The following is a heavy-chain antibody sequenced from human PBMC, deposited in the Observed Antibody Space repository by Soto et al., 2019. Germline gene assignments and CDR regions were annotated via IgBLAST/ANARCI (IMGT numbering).Heavy chain of an antibody. D-gene: IGHD2-2*01. CDR1: EFTFKSYG. J-gene: IGHJ4*02. CDR3: ARDSYRGDVVLTPAPYGNDY. Sequence: VGSLRLSCAASEFTFKSYGMHWVRQAPGKGLAWVAVISFDGNRKHYADSVRGRFTTSRDNSKNTLYLQMNSLRTEDTAIYYCARDSYRGDVVLTPAPYGNDYWGRGTLVTVSS. V-gene: IGHV3-30*03. CDR2: ISFDGNRK.